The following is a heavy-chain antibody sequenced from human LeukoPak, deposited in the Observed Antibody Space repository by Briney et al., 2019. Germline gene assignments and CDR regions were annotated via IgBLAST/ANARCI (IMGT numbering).Heavy chain of an antibody. CDR3: AKNNGWFYLAQ. CDR1: GFNFRDHW. J-gene: IGHJ4*02. CDR2: IKTDGSET. Sequence: GGSLRLSCAVSGFNFRDHWMDWVRQAPGKGLEWVGHIKTDGSETYYVDSLKGRFSISRDNTNNALYLQMNSLRVEDTAVYYCAKNNGWFYLAQWGRGTLVTVSS. V-gene: IGHV3-7*03. D-gene: IGHD6-19*01.